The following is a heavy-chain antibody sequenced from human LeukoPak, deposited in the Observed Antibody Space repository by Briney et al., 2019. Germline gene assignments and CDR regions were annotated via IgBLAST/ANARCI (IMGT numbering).Heavy chain of an antibody. J-gene: IGHJ4*02. CDR2: INTNTGNP. V-gene: IGHV7-4-1*02. Sequence: GASVKVSCKASGCTFTSYAMNWVRQAPGQGLEWMGWINTNTGNPTYAQGFTGRFVFSLDTSVSTAYLQISSLKAEDTAVYYCARDLGRDWLPRNYYFDYWGQGTLVTVSS. D-gene: IGHD3/OR15-3a*01. CDR1: GCTFTSYA. CDR3: ARDLGRDWLPRNYYFDY.